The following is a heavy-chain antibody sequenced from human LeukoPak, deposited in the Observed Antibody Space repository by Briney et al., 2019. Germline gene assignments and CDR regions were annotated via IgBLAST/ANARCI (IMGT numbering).Heavy chain of an antibody. V-gene: IGHV3-7*03. D-gene: IGHD3-9*01. CDR3: AKVGVFRYFDWPSAGWFDP. CDR1: GFTFTAYA. CDR2: IHDDGRVT. J-gene: IGHJ5*02. Sequence: SGGSLRLSCAASGFTFTAYAMSWFRQTPGKGLEWVANIHDDGRVTNYVDSVKGRFTISRDNSKNTLYLEMNSLRAEDTAVYYCAKVGVFRYFDWPSAGWFDPWGQGILVTVSS.